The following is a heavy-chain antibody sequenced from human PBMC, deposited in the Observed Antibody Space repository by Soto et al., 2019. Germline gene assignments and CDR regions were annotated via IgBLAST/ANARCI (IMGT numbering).Heavy chain of an antibody. J-gene: IGHJ3*02. CDR2: IYYSGST. V-gene: IGHV4-59*01. D-gene: IGHD1-1*01. CDR3: ASHGTYDAFDI. CDR1: GGSISSYY. Sequence: KTSETLSLTCTVSGGSISSYYWSWIRQPPGKGLEWIGYIYYSGSTNYNPSLKSRVTISVDTSKNQFSLKLSSVTAADTAVYYCASHGTYDAFDIWGQGTMVTVSS.